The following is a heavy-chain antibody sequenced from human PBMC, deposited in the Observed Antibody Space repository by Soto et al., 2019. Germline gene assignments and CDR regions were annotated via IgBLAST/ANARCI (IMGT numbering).Heavy chain of an antibody. V-gene: IGHV1-58*01. CDR1: GFTFTSSA. J-gene: IGHJ5*02. D-gene: IGHD3-16*01. CDR2: IVVGSGNT. Sequence: GASVKVSCKASGFTFTSSAVQWVRQARGQRLEWIGWIVVGSGNTNYAQKFQERVTITRDMSTSTAYMELSSLRSEDTAVYYCARGGVGGNIKTINWFDPWGQGTLVTVSS. CDR3: ARGGVGGNIKTINWFDP.